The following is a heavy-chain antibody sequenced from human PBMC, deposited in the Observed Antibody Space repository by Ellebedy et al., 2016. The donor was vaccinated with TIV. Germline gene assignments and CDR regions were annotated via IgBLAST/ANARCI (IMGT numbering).Heavy chain of an antibody. V-gene: IGHV3-23*01. CDR2: ISHTGSRT. D-gene: IGHD1-14*01. J-gene: IGHJ4*02. CDR1: GFTFSSYA. Sequence: GESLKISCAASGFTFSSYAMSWVRQAPGKGLEWVSTISHTGSRTYYADSVEGRFTISRDNSKNTLYLQMNSLRAEDTAIYYCARGKSGTYIHHAFDYWGQGTLVTVSS. CDR3: ARGKSGTYIHHAFDY.